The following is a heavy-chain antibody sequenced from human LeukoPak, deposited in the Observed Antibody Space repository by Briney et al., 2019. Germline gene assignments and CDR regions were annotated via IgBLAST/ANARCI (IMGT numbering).Heavy chain of an antibody. D-gene: IGHD3-10*01. CDR1: GGSISSYY. CDR2: IYPSGST. Sequence: SETLSLTCTVSGGSISSYYWSWIRQPAGKGLEWIGRIYPSGSTNYNPSLKSRVTMSVDTSTNQFSLKLSSVTAADTAVYYCARVGPVDYYGSGSYYLGYMDVWGKGTTVTVSS. J-gene: IGHJ6*03. V-gene: IGHV4-4*07. CDR3: ARVGPVDYYGSGSYYLGYMDV.